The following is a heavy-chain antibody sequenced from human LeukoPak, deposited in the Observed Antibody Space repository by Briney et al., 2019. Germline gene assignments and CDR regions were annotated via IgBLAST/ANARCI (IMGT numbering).Heavy chain of an antibody. CDR1: GFTFSNYW. Sequence: GGSLRLSCAASGFTFSNYWMHWVRQAPGKGLVWVSRTNTDGSSTTYADSVKGRFTISRDNAKNTLYLQMNSLRAEDTAVHYCARDSAYCGGDCYLFDIWGQGTMVTVSS. CDR3: ARDSAYCGGDCYLFDI. CDR2: TNTDGSST. J-gene: IGHJ3*02. D-gene: IGHD2-21*01. V-gene: IGHV3-74*01.